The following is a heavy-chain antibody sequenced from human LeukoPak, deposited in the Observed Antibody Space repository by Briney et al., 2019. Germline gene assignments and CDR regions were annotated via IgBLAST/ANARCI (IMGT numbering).Heavy chain of an antibody. V-gene: IGHV3-64*01. CDR1: GFTFSSYA. Sequence: GGSLRLSCAASGFTFSSYAMHWVRQAPGKGLEYVSSINNDGSSKYYASSVQGRFIISRDNSRNTLCLQLGSLRAEGMAVYYCAKDNRAAGDYYMDVWGKGTTVTVSS. D-gene: IGHD6-19*01. CDR2: INNDGSSK. J-gene: IGHJ6*03. CDR3: AKDNRAAGDYYMDV.